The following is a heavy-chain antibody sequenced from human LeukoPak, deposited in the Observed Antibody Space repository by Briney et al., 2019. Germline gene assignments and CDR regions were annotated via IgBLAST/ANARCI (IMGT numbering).Heavy chain of an antibody. CDR2: ILYDGSNK. Sequence: GGSLRLSCAASGFTVSSNYMSWVRPAPGKGLQWVAVILYDGSNKYYADSVKGRFIISRDNSKNTLYLQMNSLTAEDTAVYYCARVVAGSVYNSGMDVWGQGTTVTVSS. J-gene: IGHJ6*02. D-gene: IGHD6-19*01. CDR3: ARVVAGSVYNSGMDV. V-gene: IGHV3-30*01. CDR1: GFTVSSNY.